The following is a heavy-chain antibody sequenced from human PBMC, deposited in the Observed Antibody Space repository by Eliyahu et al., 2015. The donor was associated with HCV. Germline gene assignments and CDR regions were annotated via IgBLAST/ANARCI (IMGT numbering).Heavy chain of an antibody. CDR2: ISSSSSYI. D-gene: IGHD4-17*01. V-gene: IGHV3-21*01. Sequence: EVQLVESGGGLVKPGGSLRLSCAASGFTFSSYSMNWVRQAPGKGLEWVSSISSSSSYIYYADSVKGRFTISRDNAKNSLYLQMNSLRAEDTAVYYCARDPYGDFNYYYYGMDVWGQGTTVTVSS. CDR1: GFTFSSYS. J-gene: IGHJ6*02. CDR3: ARDPYGDFNYYYYGMDV.